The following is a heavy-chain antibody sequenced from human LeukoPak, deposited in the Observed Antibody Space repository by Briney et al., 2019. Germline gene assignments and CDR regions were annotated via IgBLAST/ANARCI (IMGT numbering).Heavy chain of an antibody. CDR2: ISYDGSNK. J-gene: IGHJ4*02. V-gene: IGHV3-30-3*01. CDR3: ARDQQWLVIDY. CDR1: GFTFSSYA. Sequence: GGSLRLSCAASGFTFSSYAMHWVRQAPGEGLEWVAVISYDGSNKYYADSVKGRFTISRDNSKNTLYLQMNSLRAEDTAVYYCARDQQWLVIDYWGQGTLVTVSS. D-gene: IGHD6-19*01.